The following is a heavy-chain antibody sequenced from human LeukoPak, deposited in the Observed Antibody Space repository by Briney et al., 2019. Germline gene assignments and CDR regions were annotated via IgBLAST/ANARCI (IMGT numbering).Heavy chain of an antibody. Sequence: SETLSLTCTVSGGSISSSRYYWGWIRQPPGKGLEWIGSIYYSGSTYYNPSLKSRVTISVPTSKNQFSLRLTSVTATDTAVYYCARDLAVTGAFDIWGQGTMVTVSS. CDR3: ARDLAVTGAFDI. CDR2: IYYSGST. CDR1: GGSISSSRYY. J-gene: IGHJ3*02. V-gene: IGHV4-39*02. D-gene: IGHD4-17*01.